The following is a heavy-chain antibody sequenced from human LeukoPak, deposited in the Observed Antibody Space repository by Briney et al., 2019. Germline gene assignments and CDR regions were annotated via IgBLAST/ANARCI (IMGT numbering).Heavy chain of an antibody. V-gene: IGHV4-61*02. CDR1: GGSISSGNYY. Sequence: SETLSLTCTVSGGSISSGNYYWSWIRQPAGQGLEWIGRIYTSGRTNYNPSLKSRVTISVDTSKNQFSLKLSSVTAADTAVYYCARELPQQEGAFDIWGQGTMVAVSS. CDR3: ARELPQQEGAFDI. CDR2: IYTSGRT. J-gene: IGHJ3*02. D-gene: IGHD6-13*01.